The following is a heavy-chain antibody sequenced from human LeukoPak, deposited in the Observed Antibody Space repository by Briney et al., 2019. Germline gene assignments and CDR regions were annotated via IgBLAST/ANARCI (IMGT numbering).Heavy chain of an antibody. CDR2: IYYSGST. CDR3: ARRRWAYYDFWSGYPYYMDV. V-gene: IGHV4-39*07. J-gene: IGHJ6*03. D-gene: IGHD3-3*01. Sequence: SETLSLTCTVSGGSISSSSYYWGWIRQPPGKGLEWIGSIYYSGSTYYNPSLKSRVTISVDTSKNQFSLKLSSVTAADTAVYYCARRRWAYYDFWSGYPYYMDVWGKGTTVTVSS. CDR1: GGSISSSSYY.